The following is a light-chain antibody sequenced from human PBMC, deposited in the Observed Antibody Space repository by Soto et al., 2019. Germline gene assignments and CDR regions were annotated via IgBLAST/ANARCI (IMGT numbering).Light chain of an antibody. V-gene: IGLV2-8*01. CDR1: SSDIGSHNY. CDR3: SSFPGSNNFE. CDR2: EVS. Sequence: QSALTQPPSASGSPGQSVTISCTGTSSDIGSHNYVSWYQQHPGKAPKLMIYEVSKRPSGVPDRFSGSKSGNTASLTVSGLQAEDEAGYYCSSFPGSNNFEFGGGTKLTVL. J-gene: IGLJ2*01.